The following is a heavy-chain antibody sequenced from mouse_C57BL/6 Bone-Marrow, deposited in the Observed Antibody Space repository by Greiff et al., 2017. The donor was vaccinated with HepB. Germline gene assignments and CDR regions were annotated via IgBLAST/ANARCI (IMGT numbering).Heavy chain of an antibody. Sequence: QVQLQQPGAELVRPGTSVKLSCKASGYTFTSYWMHWVKQRPGQGLEWIGVIDPSDSYTNYNQKFKGKATLTVDTSSSTAYMQLSSLTSEDSAVYYCARSGNWGDYWGQGTTLTVSS. CDR2: IDPSDSYT. J-gene: IGHJ2*01. CDR3: ARSGNWGDY. D-gene: IGHD4-1*01. CDR1: GYTFTSYW. V-gene: IGHV1-59*01.